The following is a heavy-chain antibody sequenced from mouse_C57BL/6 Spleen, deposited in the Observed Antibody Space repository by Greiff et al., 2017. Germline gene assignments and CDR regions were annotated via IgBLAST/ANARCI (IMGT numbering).Heavy chain of an antibody. V-gene: IGHV1-64*01. Sequence: QVQLQQSGAELVKPGASVKLSCKASGYTFTSYWMHWVKQRPGQGLEWIGMIHPNSGSTNYNEKFKSKATLTVDKSSSTAYMQLSSLTSEDSAVYYCARSYYYGSSYEYFDVWGTGTTVTVSS. D-gene: IGHD1-1*01. J-gene: IGHJ1*03. CDR2: IHPNSGST. CDR3: ARSYYYGSSYEYFDV. CDR1: GYTFTSYW.